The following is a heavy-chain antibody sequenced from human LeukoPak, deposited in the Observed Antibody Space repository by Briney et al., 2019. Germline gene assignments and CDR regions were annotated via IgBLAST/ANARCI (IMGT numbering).Heavy chain of an antibody. D-gene: IGHD1-26*01. Sequence: GGTLRLSCAASGFTLSSYEVNWVRQAPGKGLEWISYINTTGTTIYYADSVKGRFTISRDNAENSLYLQMNSLRADDTALYFCARVYYGSYRNAFDIWGPGTMVTVSS. J-gene: IGHJ3*02. CDR1: GFTLSSYE. CDR3: ARVYYGSYRNAFDI. V-gene: IGHV3-48*03. CDR2: INTTGTTI.